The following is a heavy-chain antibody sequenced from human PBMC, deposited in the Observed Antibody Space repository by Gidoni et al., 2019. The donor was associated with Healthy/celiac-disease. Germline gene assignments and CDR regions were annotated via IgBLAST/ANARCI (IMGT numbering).Heavy chain of an antibody. CDR2: IIPIFGTA. CDR1: GGTFSSYA. J-gene: IGHJ6*03. CDR3: ARTTSLAGDAIVPHYYYYMDV. V-gene: IGHV1-69*01. D-gene: IGHD2-21*01. Sequence: QVQLVQSGAEVKKPGSSVKVSCKASGGTFSSYAISWVRQAPGQGLEWMGGIIPIFGTANYAQKFQGRVTITADESTSTAYMELSSLRSEDTAVYYCARTTSLAGDAIVPHYYYYMDVWDKGTTVTVSS.